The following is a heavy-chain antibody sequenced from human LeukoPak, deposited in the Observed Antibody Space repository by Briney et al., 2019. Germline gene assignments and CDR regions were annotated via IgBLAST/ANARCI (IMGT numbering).Heavy chain of an antibody. CDR2: ISPHNGNR. D-gene: IGHD3-10*01. V-gene: IGHV1-18*01. Sequence: GASVKVSCKTSGYTFTRYGVSWVRQAPGQGLEWMGWISPHNGNRDYAQKFKDRVTTTTDTSTNTVYLELRSLRPDDTAMYYCARTGYGSGSDDFDFWGQGTLVTVSS. J-gene: IGHJ4*02. CDR3: ARTGYGSGSDDFDF. CDR1: GYTFTRYG.